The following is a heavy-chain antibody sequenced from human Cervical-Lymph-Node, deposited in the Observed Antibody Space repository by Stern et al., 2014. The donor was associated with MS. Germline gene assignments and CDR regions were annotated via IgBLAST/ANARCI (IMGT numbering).Heavy chain of an antibody. CDR3: VKRGITEVRGVRLGDY. CDR2: ITYDRRYT. CDR1: GFTFSSYG. J-gene: IGHJ4*02. Sequence: VQLVESGGGVVQPGRSLRLTCTVSGFTFSSYGMHWVRQAPGKGLEWVSGITYDRRYTYYAESVKGRFTISRDNTKNTLYLEMRRLRREDTAVYYCVKRGITEVRGVRLGDYWGPGTLVIVSS. D-gene: IGHD3-10*01. V-gene: IGHV3-30*18.